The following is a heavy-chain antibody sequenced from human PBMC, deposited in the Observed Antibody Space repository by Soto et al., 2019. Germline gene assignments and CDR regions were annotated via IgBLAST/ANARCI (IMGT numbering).Heavy chain of an antibody. CDR3: ARVNDQSIAAAGTLGAFDI. CDR2: INPNSGGT. CDR1: GYTFTGYY. J-gene: IGHJ3*02. V-gene: IGHV1-2*04. D-gene: IGHD6-13*01. Sequence: GASVKVSCKASGYTFTGYYMHWVRQAPGQELEWMGWINPNSGGTNYAQKFQGWVTMTRDTSISTAYMELSRLRSDDTAVYYCARVNDQSIAAAGTLGAFDIWGQGTMVTVSS.